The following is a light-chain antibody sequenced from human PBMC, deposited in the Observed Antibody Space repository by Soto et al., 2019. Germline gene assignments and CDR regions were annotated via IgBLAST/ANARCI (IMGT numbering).Light chain of an antibody. J-gene: IGLJ2*01. V-gene: IGLV1-40*01. Sequence: QSVLTQPPSISGAPGQRVTITCTGSDSNIGASYDVNWYQHLPGAAPNLIIYETDNRPSGVPDRFSASRSGASASLAIDTLQTGDEGDYYCQSYGSGLSVVFGGGTKVTVL. CDR3: QSYGSGLSVV. CDR1: DSNIGASYD. CDR2: ETD.